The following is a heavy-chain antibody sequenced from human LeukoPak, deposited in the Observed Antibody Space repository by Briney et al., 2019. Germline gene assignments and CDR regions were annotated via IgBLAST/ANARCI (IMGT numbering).Heavy chain of an antibody. CDR3: ARDLGMGSFDI. Sequence: GGSLRLSCAASGFTFSSYSMNWVRQAPGKGLEWVSSISSSSSYIYCADSVKGRFTISRDNAKNSLYLQMNSLRAEDTAVYYCARDLGMGSFDIWGQGTMVTVSS. J-gene: IGHJ3*02. CDR2: ISSSSSYI. CDR1: GFTFSSYS. D-gene: IGHD6-13*01. V-gene: IGHV3-21*01.